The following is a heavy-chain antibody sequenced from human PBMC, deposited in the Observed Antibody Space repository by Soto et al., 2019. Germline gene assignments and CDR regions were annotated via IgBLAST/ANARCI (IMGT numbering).Heavy chain of an antibody. Sequence: SETLCLSCSVSVGSISSVGYSLTCIRQPPGKGLELIGYIYHSGNTYYNPSLKSRVTISGDRSKNQFTLNLSSVTSADTAVYYCASNVDDHDDLAVWGQRTMVHVSS. CDR2: IYHSGNT. CDR3: ASNVDDHDDLAV. J-gene: IGHJ3*01. CDR1: VGSISSVGYS. V-gene: IGHV4-30-2*01.